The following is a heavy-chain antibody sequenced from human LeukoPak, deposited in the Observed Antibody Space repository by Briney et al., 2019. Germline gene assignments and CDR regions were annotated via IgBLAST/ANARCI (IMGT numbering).Heavy chain of an antibody. CDR1: GFTFSSFA. D-gene: IGHD6-19*01. Sequence: GGSLRLSCAASGFTFSSFAMSWVRPAPGKGLEWVSVISGSGGRTYYADSVKGRFTISRDNSKNTLYLQMNSLRAEDTAIYYCAKDALAVAVYYFDYWGQGTLVTVSS. CDR2: ISGSGGRT. CDR3: AKDALAVAVYYFDY. V-gene: IGHV3-23*01. J-gene: IGHJ4*02.